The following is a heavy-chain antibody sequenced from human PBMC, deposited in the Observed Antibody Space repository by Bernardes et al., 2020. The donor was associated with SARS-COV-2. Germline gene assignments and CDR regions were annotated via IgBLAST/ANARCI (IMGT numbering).Heavy chain of an antibody. CDR2: IYSSGSS. J-gene: IGHJ6*02. CDR3: AGSSCGIDCYIGGLRSWDYGMDV. Sequence: SETLSLTCTVSGASISSSNYYWGCFRHPPRKCLEWIGGIYSSGSSYYNPSLQSRFRESIDTSNNQFSLRLSFVTAADTAVYYCAGSSCGIDCYIGGLRSWDYGMDVWGQGTTVTVSS. CDR1: GASISSSNYY. D-gene: IGHD2-21*02. V-gene: IGHV4-39*01.